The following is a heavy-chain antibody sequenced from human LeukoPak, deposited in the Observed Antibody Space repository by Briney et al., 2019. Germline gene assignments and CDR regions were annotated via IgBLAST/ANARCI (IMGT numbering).Heavy chain of an antibody. D-gene: IGHD3-10*01. CDR3: ARDQGYYGSGDYGMDV. J-gene: IGHJ6*02. V-gene: IGHV3-23*01. Sequence: GGSLRLSCAASGFTFSDYAMNWVRQAPGKGLEWVSAIGRNGETTYYADSVKGRFTISRDNAKNSLYMQMNSLRAEDTAVYYCARDQGYYGSGDYGMDVWGQGTTVTVSS. CDR2: IGRNGETT. CDR1: GFTFSDYA.